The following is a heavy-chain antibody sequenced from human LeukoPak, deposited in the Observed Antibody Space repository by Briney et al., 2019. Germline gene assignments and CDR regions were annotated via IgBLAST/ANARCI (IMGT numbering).Heavy chain of an antibody. Sequence: PGGSLRLSCAASGFTFSSYAMSWVRQAPGKGLEWVGVIRSKAYGGTTDYAASVKGRFTISRDDSKSVAYLQMNSLNTDDTALYYCTRYYYGSGSYYKFDSWGQGTLVTVSS. V-gene: IGHV3-49*04. D-gene: IGHD3-10*01. J-gene: IGHJ4*02. CDR3: TRYYYGSGSYYKFDS. CDR1: GFTFSSYA. CDR2: IRSKAYGGTT.